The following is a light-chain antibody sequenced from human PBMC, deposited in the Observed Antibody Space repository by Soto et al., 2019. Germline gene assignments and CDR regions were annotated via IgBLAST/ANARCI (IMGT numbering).Light chain of an antibody. Sequence: DIVVTQSPLTLPVTPGETASISCRSSQSLLHSNGYNYLDWYLQKPGQSPQLLIYLSSNRASGVPDRFSGSGSGTDFTLKISRVEAEDVGVYYCVQALQSPPWTFGQGTKVEIK. CDR3: VQALQSPPWT. CDR1: QSLLHSNGYNY. V-gene: IGKV2-28*01. J-gene: IGKJ1*01. CDR2: LSS.